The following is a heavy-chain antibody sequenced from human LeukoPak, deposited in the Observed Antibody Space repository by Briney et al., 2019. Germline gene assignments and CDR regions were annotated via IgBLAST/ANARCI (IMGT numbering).Heavy chain of an antibody. Sequence: GGSLRLSCAASGFTFSSYAMHWVRQAPGKGLEYVSAISSNGGSTYYANSVKGRFTISRDNSKNTLYLQMGSLRAEDMAVYYCARGYYDSSGYVPANYYYYYMDVWGKGTTVTVSS. CDR1: GFTFSSYA. J-gene: IGHJ6*03. CDR3: ARGYYDSSGYVPANYYYYYMDV. CDR2: ISSNGGST. D-gene: IGHD3-22*01. V-gene: IGHV3-64*01.